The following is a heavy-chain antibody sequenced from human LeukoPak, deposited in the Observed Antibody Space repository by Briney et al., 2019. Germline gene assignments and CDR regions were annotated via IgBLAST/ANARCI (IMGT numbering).Heavy chain of an antibody. V-gene: IGHV4-59*01. CDR2: IYYSGST. Sequence: PSETLSLTCTVSGGSISSYYWSWIRQPPGKGLGWIGYIYYSGSTNYNPSLKSRVTISVDTSKNQFSLKLSSVTAADTAVYYCARVGDYGGNSAILDYWGQGTLVTVSS. CDR1: GGSISSYY. CDR3: ARVGDYGGNSAILDY. J-gene: IGHJ4*02. D-gene: IGHD4-23*01.